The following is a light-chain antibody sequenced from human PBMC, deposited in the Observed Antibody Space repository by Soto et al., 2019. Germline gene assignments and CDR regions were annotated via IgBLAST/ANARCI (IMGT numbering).Light chain of an antibody. Sequence: DIQMTHSPSSLSASVGNESTITCQASQDINNYLDWYQQKSGKAPKLLIYDASDLGTGVPSRFSGSGSGTDFTFTISSLQPEDIATYYCQQYDNLPLTFGGGTKVDIK. CDR3: QQYDNLPLT. V-gene: IGKV1-33*01. J-gene: IGKJ4*01. CDR1: QDINNY. CDR2: DAS.